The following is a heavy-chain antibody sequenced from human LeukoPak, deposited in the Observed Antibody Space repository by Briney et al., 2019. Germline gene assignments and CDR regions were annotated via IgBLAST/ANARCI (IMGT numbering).Heavy chain of an antibody. CDR1: GGTFSSYA. J-gene: IGHJ6*02. CDR3: ARDRYSGSYALYYYYGMDV. Sequence: GASVKVSFKSSGGTFSSYAISWVRQAPGQGLEWMGGIIPIFGTANYAQKFQGRVTITADESTSTAYMKLSSLRSEDTAVYYCARDRYSGSYALYYYYGMDVWGQGTTVTVSS. D-gene: IGHD1-26*01. CDR2: IIPIFGTA. V-gene: IGHV1-69*01.